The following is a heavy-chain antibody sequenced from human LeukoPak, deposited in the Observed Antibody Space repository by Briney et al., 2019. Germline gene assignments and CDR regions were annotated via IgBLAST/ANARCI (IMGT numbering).Heavy chain of an antibody. V-gene: IGHV4-34*01. J-gene: IGHJ4*02. CDR1: GGSFSGYY. CDR3: ARLLPAYGSVDY. Sequence: SETLSLTCAVYGGSFSGYYWSWIRQPPGKGLEWIGEINHSGSTNYNPSLKSRVTISVDTSKNQFSLKLSSVTAADTAVYYCARLLPAYGSVDYWGQGTLVTVSS. D-gene: IGHD3-10*01. CDR2: INHSGST.